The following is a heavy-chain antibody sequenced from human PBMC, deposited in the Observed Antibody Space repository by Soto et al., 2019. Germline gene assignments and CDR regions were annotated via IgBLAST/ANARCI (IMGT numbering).Heavy chain of an antibody. V-gene: IGHV2-70*01. CDR1: GFSLSTSGMC. CDR2: IDCDDDK. J-gene: IGHJ4*02. CDR3: AGMLTAVAGRNYLDF. Sequence: FGPTLVNPIDSLTLTCTFSGFSLSTSGMCVSWIRQSPGQALEWLALIDCDDDKYYSTSLKPRLTFSKDTSKNQVVLTMTNMDPVDTATYYCAGMLTAVAGRNYLDFWGQGALVTVSS. D-gene: IGHD6-19*01.